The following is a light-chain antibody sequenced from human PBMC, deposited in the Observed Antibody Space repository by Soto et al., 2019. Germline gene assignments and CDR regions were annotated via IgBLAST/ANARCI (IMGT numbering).Light chain of an antibody. CDR3: QQYNNWPRT. Sequence: EIVLTQSPATLSVSPGERATLSCRASQSISNNLAWYQQKPGHTPRLLIYGASTRATGVPARFSGSGSGTEFTLTISSLQSEDFAVYYCQQYNNWPRTFGQGTKVDIK. CDR1: QSISNN. J-gene: IGKJ1*01. CDR2: GAS. V-gene: IGKV3-15*01.